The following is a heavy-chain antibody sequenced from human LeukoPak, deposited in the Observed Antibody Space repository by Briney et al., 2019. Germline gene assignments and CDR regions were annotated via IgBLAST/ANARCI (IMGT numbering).Heavy chain of an antibody. D-gene: IGHD6-13*01. V-gene: IGHV3-20*04. J-gene: IGHJ4*02. Sequence: GGSLRLSCAASGFTFDDYGMSWVRQAPGKGLEWVSGINWNGGSTGYAGSVKGRFTISRDNAKNSLYLQMDSLRAEDTALYYCAGSYPGSWDLTYYFKYWGQGTLVTVSS. CDR2: INWNGGST. CDR1: GFTFDDYG. CDR3: AGSYPGSWDLTYYFKY.